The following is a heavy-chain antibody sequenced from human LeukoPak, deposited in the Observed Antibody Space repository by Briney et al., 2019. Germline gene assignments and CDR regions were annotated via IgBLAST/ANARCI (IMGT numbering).Heavy chain of an antibody. CDR3: ARDNSASY. V-gene: IGHV3-74*01. J-gene: IGHJ1*01. CDR2: ISTDGSIT. D-gene: IGHD4-11*01. CDR1: GFTFSSHW. Sequence: PGGSLRLSCEASGFTFSSHWMLWVRQAPGKGLVWVSHISTDGSITNYAGSVKGRFTISRDNAKNMLYLQMNSLRAEDTALYYCARDNSASYWGQGTLVTVYS.